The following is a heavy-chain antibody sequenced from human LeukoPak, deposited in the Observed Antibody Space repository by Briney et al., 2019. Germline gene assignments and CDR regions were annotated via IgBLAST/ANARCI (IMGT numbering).Heavy chain of an antibody. V-gene: IGHV1-8*03. Sequence: ASVKVSCKASGYTFINYDINWVRQATGQGLEWMGWINPKTGNTGYSQKFQGRVTITWDISIRTAYMEMTSLRSEDTAVYYCARWGVSSADFDYWGQGTLVTVSS. CDR1: GYTFINYD. CDR2: INPKTGNT. J-gene: IGHJ4*02. CDR3: ARWGVSSADFDY. D-gene: IGHD3-16*02.